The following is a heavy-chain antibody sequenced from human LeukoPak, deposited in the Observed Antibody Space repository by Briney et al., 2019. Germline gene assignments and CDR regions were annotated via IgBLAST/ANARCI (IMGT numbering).Heavy chain of an antibody. J-gene: IGHJ4*02. CDR2: FDPEDGET. CDR3: ATSVVPAAIGLWDLDY. D-gene: IGHD2-2*01. CDR1: GYTFTGYY. Sequence: ASVKVSCKASGYTFTGYYMHWVRQAPGKGLEWMGGFDPEDGETIYAQKFQGRVTMTEDTSTDTAYMELSSLRSEDTAVYYCATSVVPAAIGLWDLDYWGQGTLVTVSS. V-gene: IGHV1-24*01.